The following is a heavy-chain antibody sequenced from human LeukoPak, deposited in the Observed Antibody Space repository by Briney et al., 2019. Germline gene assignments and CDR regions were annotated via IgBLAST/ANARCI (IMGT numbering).Heavy chain of an antibody. CDR2: IYYSGST. J-gene: IGHJ5*02. D-gene: IGHD3-22*01. CDR1: GGSISSHY. V-gene: IGHV4-59*11. Sequence: SETLSLTCTVSGGSISSHYWSWIRQPPGKGLEYIGHIYYSGSTNYNPSLKSRVTMSVDTSKSQFSLKLTSVTAADTAVYYCARGYDSSVYTDWFDPWGQGTLVTVSS. CDR3: ARGYDSSVYTDWFDP.